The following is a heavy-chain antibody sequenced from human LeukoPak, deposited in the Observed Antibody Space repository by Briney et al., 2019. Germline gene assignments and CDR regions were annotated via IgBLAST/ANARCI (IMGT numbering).Heavy chain of an antibody. CDR3: ARDLWGTPDY. D-gene: IGHD3-16*01. CDR1: GGTFSSYA. CDR2: IIPILGIA. V-gene: IGHV1-69*04. Sequence: SVKVSCKDSGGTFSSYAISWVRQAPGQGLEWMGRIIPILGIANYAQKFQGRVTITADKSTSTAYMELSSLRSEDTAVYYCARDLWGTPDYWGQGTLVTVSS. J-gene: IGHJ4*02.